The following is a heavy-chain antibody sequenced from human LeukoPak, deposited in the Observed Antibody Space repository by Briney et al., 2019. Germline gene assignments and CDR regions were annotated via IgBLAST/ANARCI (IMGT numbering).Heavy chain of an antibody. Sequence: GESLKISCKGSGYSFTSYWIGWVRQMPGKGLEWMGIIYPGDSDTRYSPSFQGQVIISADKSISTAYLQWSSLKASDTAIYYCARSSFGSGSSGYYYNYYMDVWGKGTTVTVSS. D-gene: IGHD3-22*01. J-gene: IGHJ6*03. V-gene: IGHV5-51*01. CDR1: GYSFTSYW. CDR2: IYPGDSDT. CDR3: ARSSFGSGSSGYYYNYYMDV.